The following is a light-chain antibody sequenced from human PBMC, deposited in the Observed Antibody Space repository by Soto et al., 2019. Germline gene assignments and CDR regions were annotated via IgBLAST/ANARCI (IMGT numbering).Light chain of an antibody. V-gene: IGKV3-11*01. CDR1: QSVSSY. Sequence: EIVLIQSPAILSLSQGERATLSCRASQSVSSYLAWYQQKPGQAPRLLIYDASNRATGIPARFSGSGSGTDFTLTISSLEPEDFAVYYCQQRSNWPPVTFGGGTKVDIK. J-gene: IGKJ4*01. CDR2: DAS. CDR3: QQRSNWPPVT.